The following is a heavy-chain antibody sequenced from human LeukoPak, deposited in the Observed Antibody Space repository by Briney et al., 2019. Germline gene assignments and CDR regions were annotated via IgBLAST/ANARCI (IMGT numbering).Heavy chain of an antibody. Sequence: PGGSLRLSCAASGFTFSSYAMSWVRQAPGKGLEWVSAISGSGGSTYYADSVKGRFTISRDNSKNTLYLQMNSLRADDTAVYYCAKGGYSGYYYEYYFDYWGQGTLVTVSS. D-gene: IGHD3-22*01. CDR3: AKGGYSGYYYEYYFDY. CDR1: GFTFSSYA. V-gene: IGHV3-23*01. J-gene: IGHJ4*02. CDR2: ISGSGGST.